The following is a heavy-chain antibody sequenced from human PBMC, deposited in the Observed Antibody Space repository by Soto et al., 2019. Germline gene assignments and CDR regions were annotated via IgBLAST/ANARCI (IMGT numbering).Heavy chain of an antibody. CDR2: IYHTGST. J-gene: IGHJ4*02. D-gene: IGHD1-1*01. Sequence: LSLTCSVSGGSISTVGHYWTWIRQPPGKGLEWIGSIYHTGSTYYSKSLRSRLTMSVDTSKSQFSLRLSSVTAADTAVYYCARATGTLRSRNCDYWGQGSLVTVSS. CDR3: ARATGTLRSRNCDY. V-gene: IGHV4-31*03. CDR1: GGSISTVGHY.